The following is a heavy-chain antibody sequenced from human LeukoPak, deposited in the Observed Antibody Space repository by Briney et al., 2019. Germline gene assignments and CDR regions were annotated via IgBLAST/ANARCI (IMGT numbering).Heavy chain of an antibody. D-gene: IGHD2-15*01. Sequence: GRSLRLSCAASGFTFSSYSMNWVRQAPGKGLEWVSSISSSSSYIYYADSVKGRFTISRDNAKNSLYLQMNSLRAEDTAVYYCARDRVVVAATDAFDIWGQGTMVTVSS. CDR3: ARDRVVVAATDAFDI. CDR2: ISSSSSYI. CDR1: GFTFSSYS. V-gene: IGHV3-21*01. J-gene: IGHJ3*02.